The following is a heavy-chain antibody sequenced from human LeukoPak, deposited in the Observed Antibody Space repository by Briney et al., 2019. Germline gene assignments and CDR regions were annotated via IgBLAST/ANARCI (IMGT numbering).Heavy chain of an antibody. V-gene: IGHV3-23*01. D-gene: IGHD4-17*01. CDR1: GFTFSSHA. Sequence: GGSLRLSCAASGFTFSSHAMSWVRQAPGKGLEWVSVIRDSGGTTYYADSVRGRFTISRDNSKNTLYLQMNSLRAEDTAVYYCARDTYGSFDYWGQGTLVTVSS. CDR3: ARDTYGSFDY. J-gene: IGHJ4*02. CDR2: IRDSGGTT.